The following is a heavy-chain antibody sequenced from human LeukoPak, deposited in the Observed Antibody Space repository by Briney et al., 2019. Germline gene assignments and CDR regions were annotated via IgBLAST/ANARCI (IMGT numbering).Heavy chain of an antibody. J-gene: IGHJ4*02. CDR1: GGSISSYF. Sequence: SETLSLTCSVSGGSISSYFWSWIRQPPGKELEWIGHIHDSGSTKENPSLKSRVTISVDTSKSQISLKLSSVTASDTAVYYCARGASGGYYHGFEFWGQGILVTVSS. D-gene: IGHD3-3*01. V-gene: IGHV4-59*01. CDR3: ARGASGGYYHGFEF. CDR2: IHDSGST.